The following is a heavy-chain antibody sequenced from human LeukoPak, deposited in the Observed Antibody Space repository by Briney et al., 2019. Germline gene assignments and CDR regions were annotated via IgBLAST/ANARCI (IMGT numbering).Heavy chain of an antibody. V-gene: IGHV3-49*04. CDR2: IRSKAYGGTT. J-gene: IGHJ6*02. CDR3: TTDYDFWSGYYGYYYYGMDV. CDR1: GFTFGDYA. D-gene: IGHD3-3*01. Sequence: GGSLRLSCTASGFTFGDYAMSWVRQAPGKGREWVGFIRSKAYGGTTEYAASVKGRFTISRDDSRSIAYLQMNSLKTEDTAVYYCTTDYDFWSGYYGYYYYGMDVWGQGTTVTVSS.